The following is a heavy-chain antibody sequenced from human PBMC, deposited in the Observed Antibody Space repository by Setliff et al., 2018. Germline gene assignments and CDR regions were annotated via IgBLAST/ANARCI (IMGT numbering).Heavy chain of an antibody. CDR3: ARDEGSSYFYGMDV. CDR2: FHTGGST. CDR1: GGSISSGSYY. V-gene: IGHV4-61*09. D-gene: IGHD6-13*01. J-gene: IGHJ6*02. Sequence: SETLSLTCTVSGGSISSGSYYWSWIRQPAGKGLEWIGHFHTGGSTNYNRSLRSRVSISVDTSKNQFSLKLSSVTAADTAVYYCARDEGSSYFYGMDVWGQGTTVTVS.